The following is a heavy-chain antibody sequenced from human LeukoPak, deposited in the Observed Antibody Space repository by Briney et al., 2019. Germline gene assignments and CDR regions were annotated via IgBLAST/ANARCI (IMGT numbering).Heavy chain of an antibody. CDR3: ARALGVSGWYYFDY. Sequence: ASVKVSCKASGYTFTSYGISWVRQAPGQGLEWMGWISAYNGNTNYAQKLQGRVTMTTDTSTSTAYMELRSLRSEDTAVYYCARALGVSGWYYFDYWGQGTLVTVSS. CDR2: ISAYNGNT. J-gene: IGHJ4*02. CDR1: GYTFTSYG. V-gene: IGHV1-18*01. D-gene: IGHD6-19*01.